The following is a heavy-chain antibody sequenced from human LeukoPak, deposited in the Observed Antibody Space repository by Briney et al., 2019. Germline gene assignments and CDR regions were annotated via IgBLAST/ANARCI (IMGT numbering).Heavy chain of an antibody. Sequence: SETLSLTCTVSGGSISSYYWSWIRQPPGKRLEWIGYIYYTGYTNYNPSLKSRLTISLERSKSQFSLKLTSVTAADTAVYFCARVGHRPRHIAAADAFDYWGPGTLVTVSS. CDR2: IYYTGYT. J-gene: IGHJ4*02. CDR1: GGSISSYY. V-gene: IGHV4-59*01. CDR3: ARVGHRPRHIAAADAFDY. D-gene: IGHD6-13*01.